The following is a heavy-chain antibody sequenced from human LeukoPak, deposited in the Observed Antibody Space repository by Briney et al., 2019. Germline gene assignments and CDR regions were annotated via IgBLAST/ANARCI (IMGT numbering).Heavy chain of an antibody. CDR3: ARAPPIVPAAIDYFQH. CDR2: ISAYNGNT. D-gene: IGHD2-2*02. J-gene: IGHJ1*01. V-gene: IGHV1-18*01. CDR1: GYTFTSYG. Sequence: ASVKVSCKASGYTFTSYGISRVRQAPGQGLEWMGWISAYNGNTNYAQKLQGRVTMTTDTSTSTAYMELRSLRSDDTAVYCCARAPPIVPAAIDYFQHWGQGTLVTVSS.